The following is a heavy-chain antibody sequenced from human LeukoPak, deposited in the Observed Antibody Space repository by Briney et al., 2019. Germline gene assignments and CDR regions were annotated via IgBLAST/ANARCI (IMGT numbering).Heavy chain of an antibody. V-gene: IGHV3-7*01. CDR1: GFTFSNYW. CDR3: ARDSGNPDY. CDR2: IKHDGTES. J-gene: IGHJ4*02. Sequence: GGSLRLSCVASGFTFSNYWMSWVRLFPGKEIEWLANIKHDGTESHHVDSVRGRFTISRDNTKNSLFLQMDRLRTEDTAVYYCARDSGNPDYWGQGTLVTVSS.